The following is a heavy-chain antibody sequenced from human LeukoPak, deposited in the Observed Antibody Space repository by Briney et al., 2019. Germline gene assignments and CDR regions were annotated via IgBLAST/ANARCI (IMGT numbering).Heavy chain of an antibody. CDR1: GFIFSHYP. V-gene: IGHV3-30-3*01. CDR3: AYNWNFNY. J-gene: IGHJ4*02. CDR2: ISYDGSNK. Sequence: HPGRSLRLSCAASGFIFSHYPMHWVRQAPGKGLEWVAVISYDGSNKYYADSVKGRFTISRDNSKNTLYLQMNSLRAEDTAVYYCAYNWNFNYWGQGTLVTVSS. D-gene: IGHD1-7*01.